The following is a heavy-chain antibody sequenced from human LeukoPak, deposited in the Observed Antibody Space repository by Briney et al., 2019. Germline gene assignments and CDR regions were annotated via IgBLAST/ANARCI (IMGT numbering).Heavy chain of an antibody. J-gene: IGHJ4*02. CDR2: ISSLSGTI. CDR3: VRDQGGAVSY. D-gene: IGHD3-16*01. Sequence: GGSLRLSCVASGFTFGSYSMNWVRQAPGKGLEWVSYISSLSGTINYADSVKGRFIISRDNAKNSMFLQMNSLRAEDTAVYYCVRDQGGAVSYWGQGTLVTVSS. CDR1: GFTFGSYS. V-gene: IGHV3-48*01.